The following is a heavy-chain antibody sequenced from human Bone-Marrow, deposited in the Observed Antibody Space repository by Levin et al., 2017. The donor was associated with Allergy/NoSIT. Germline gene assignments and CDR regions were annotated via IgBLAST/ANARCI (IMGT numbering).Heavy chain of an antibody. CDR2: MNPNSGNT. J-gene: IGHJ4*02. D-gene: IGHD1-14*01. Sequence: VASVKVSCKASGYTFTSYDINWVRQATGQGLEWMGWMNPNSGNTGYAQKFHGRVTMTRNTSISTAYMELSSLRSEDTAVYYCARGNPLRGDYFDYWGQGTLVTVSS. CDR3: ARGNPLRGDYFDY. CDR1: GYTFTSYD. V-gene: IGHV1-8*01.